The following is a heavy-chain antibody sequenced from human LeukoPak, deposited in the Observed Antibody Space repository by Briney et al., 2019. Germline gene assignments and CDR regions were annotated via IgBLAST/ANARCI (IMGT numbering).Heavy chain of an antibody. J-gene: IGHJ4*02. CDR1: GFTFTTYW. V-gene: IGHV3-7*03. CDR2: INQDGSEK. D-gene: IGHD4/OR15-4a*01. Sequence: GGSLRLSCAASGFTFTTYWMTWVRQAPGKGLEWVANINQDGSEKYFVDSVKGRFTISRDNSKNTLYLQMNSLRAKDTAVYYCARRAGAYSHPYDYWGQGTLVTVSS. CDR3: ARRAGAYSHPYDY.